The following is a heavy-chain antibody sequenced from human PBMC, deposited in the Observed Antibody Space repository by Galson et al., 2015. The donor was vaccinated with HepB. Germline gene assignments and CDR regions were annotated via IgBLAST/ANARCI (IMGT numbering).Heavy chain of an antibody. CDR1: GFTFSDYY. D-gene: IGHD3-16*01. Sequence: SLRLSCAASGFTFSDYYVSWIRQAPGKGLEWLSYISSHGTTIYYADSVKGRFTISRDNAKDSLYLQLSSLRAEDTAVYYCARDSFDYIRGNSPKGFDLWGQGTMVTVSS. V-gene: IGHV3-11*01. CDR3: ARDSFDYIRGNSPKGFDL. J-gene: IGHJ3*01. CDR2: ISSHGTTI.